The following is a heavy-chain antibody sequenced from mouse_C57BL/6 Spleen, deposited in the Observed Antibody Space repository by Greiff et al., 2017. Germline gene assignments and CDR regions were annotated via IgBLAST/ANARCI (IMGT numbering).Heavy chain of an antibody. Sequence: QVQLQQSGAELVRPGTSVKMSCKASGYTFTNYWIGWAKQRPGHGLEWIGDIYPGGGYTNYNEKFKGKATLTADKSSSTAYMQFSSLTSEDSAIYYCARSREADYGYDRSFPYWGQGTLVTVSA. CDR1: GYTFTNYW. V-gene: IGHV1-63*01. D-gene: IGHD2-2*01. CDR3: ARSREADYGYDRSFPY. CDR2: IYPGGGYT. J-gene: IGHJ3*01.